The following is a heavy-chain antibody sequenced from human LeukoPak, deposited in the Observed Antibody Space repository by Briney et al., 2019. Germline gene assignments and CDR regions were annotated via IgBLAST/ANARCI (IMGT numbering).Heavy chain of an antibody. CDR3: TRNDNWGGSSSYPDY. CDR1: GFTFSDYY. J-gene: IGHJ4*02. CDR2: ISGIGGYT. V-gene: IGHV3-11*06. D-gene: IGHD6-6*01. Sequence: GGSLRLSCAASGFTFSDYYMNWIRQTPGKGPEWVSYISGIGGYTNYADSVKGRFTISRDNGKNSLYLQMNSLRAEDTAVYYCTRNDNWGGSSSYPDYWGQGTLVTVSS.